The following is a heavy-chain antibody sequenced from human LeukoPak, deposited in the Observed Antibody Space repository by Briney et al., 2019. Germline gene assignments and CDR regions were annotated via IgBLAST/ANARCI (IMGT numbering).Heavy chain of an antibody. CDR2: ISGSGGST. Sequence: GGSLRLSCAASGFTFSSYAMSWVRQAPGKGLEWVSAISGSGGSTYYADSVKGRFTISRDNAKNSLYLQMNSLRAEDTAVYYCARALEEGGYFGDVWGQGTTVTVSS. CDR1: GFTFSSYA. D-gene: IGHD6-25*01. J-gene: IGHJ6*02. V-gene: IGHV3-23*01. CDR3: ARALEEGGYFGDV.